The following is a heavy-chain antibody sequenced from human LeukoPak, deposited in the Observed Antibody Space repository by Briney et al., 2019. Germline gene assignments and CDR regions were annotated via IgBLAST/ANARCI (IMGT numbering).Heavy chain of an antibody. Sequence: SGTLSLTCAVSGVSISSYYWSWIRQPPGKGLEWIGYIYYSGSTNYNPSLKSRVTISVDTSKNQFSLKLSSVTAADTAVYYCARPDLKWEPDSAFDIWGQGTMVTVSS. D-gene: IGHD1-26*01. CDR3: ARPDLKWEPDSAFDI. J-gene: IGHJ3*02. CDR2: IYYSGST. CDR1: GVSISSYY. V-gene: IGHV4-59*08.